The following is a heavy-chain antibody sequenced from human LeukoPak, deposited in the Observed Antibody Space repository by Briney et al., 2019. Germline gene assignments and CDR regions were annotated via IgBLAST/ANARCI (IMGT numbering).Heavy chain of an antibody. D-gene: IGHD5-12*01. Sequence: SETLSLTCTVSGGSISSSSYYWGWIRQPPGKGLEWIGSIYYSGSTYYNPSLKSRVTISVDTSKNQFALKLTSVSAADTALYYCVRELRWDVVATGVTENWFDPWGQGTLVTVSS. V-gene: IGHV4-39*06. CDR2: IYYSGST. CDR3: VRELRWDVVATGVTENWFDP. J-gene: IGHJ5*02. CDR1: GGSISSSSYY.